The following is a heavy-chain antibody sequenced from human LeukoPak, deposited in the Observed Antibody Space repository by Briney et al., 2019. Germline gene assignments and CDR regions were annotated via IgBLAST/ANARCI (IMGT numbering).Heavy chain of an antibody. V-gene: IGHV3-66*01. Sequence: GGSLRLSCAASGFTVSSNYMSWVRQAPGKGLEWVSVIYSGGSTYYADSVKGRFTISRDNSKNTLYLQMNSLRAEDTAVYYCARDGTVTPDAFDIWGQGTVVTVSS. D-gene: IGHD4-17*01. J-gene: IGHJ3*02. CDR1: GFTVSSNY. CDR2: IYSGGST. CDR3: ARDGTVTPDAFDI.